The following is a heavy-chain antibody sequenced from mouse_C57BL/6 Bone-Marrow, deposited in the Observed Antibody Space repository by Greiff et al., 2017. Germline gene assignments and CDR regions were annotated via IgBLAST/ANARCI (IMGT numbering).Heavy chain of an antibody. D-gene: IGHD2-4*01. Sequence: VQLQQSGTVLARPGASVKMSCKTSGYTFTSYWMHWVKQRPGQGLEWIGAIYPGNSDTSYNQKFKGKAKLTAVTSASTAYMELSSLTNEDSAVYYCARGDCDVAGFAYWGQGTLVTVSA. CDR2: IYPGNSDT. V-gene: IGHV1-5*01. J-gene: IGHJ3*01. CDR1: GYTFTSYW. CDR3: ARGDCDVAGFAY.